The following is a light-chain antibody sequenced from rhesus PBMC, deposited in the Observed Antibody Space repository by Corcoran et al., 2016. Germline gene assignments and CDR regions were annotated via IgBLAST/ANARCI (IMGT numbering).Light chain of an antibody. J-gene: IGKJ4*01. CDR3: QQHSSYPLT. CDR1: QGISKY. CDR2: DAS. Sequence: DIQMTQSPSSLSASVGDTVTITCQASQGISKYLSWYQQKPGKAPKLLIYDASPLQSGVPSRFSGSGFGTEFSLTISSLQPEEFATFYCQQHSSYPLTFGGGTKVELK. V-gene: IGKV1-25*01.